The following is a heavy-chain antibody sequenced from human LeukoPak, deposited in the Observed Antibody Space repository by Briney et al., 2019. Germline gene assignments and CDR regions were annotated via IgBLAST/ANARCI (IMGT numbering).Heavy chain of an antibody. CDR2: ISAYNGNT. CDR1: GYTFSSDG. V-gene: IGHV1-18*01. J-gene: IGHJ4*02. CDR3: AREEGEWFGELFLPFKY. D-gene: IGHD3-10*01. Sequence: ASVKVSCKASGYTFSSDGISWVRQAPGQGLEWMGWISAYNGNTNYAQKLQGRVTMTTDTSTSTAYMELSRLRSDDTAVYYCAREEGEWFGELFLPFKYWGQGTLVTVSS.